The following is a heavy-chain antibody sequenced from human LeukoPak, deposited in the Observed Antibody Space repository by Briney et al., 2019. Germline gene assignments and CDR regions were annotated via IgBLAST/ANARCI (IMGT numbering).Heavy chain of an antibody. Sequence: ASVKVSCKTSGYAFTGYYMHWVRQAPGQGLEWMGWINPDSGVTNYAQNFQGRVTMTRDTSISTAYMELSRLRSDDTAAYYCARGQLTDDLDYWGQGTLVTVSS. V-gene: IGHV1-2*02. CDR2: INPDSGVT. CDR3: ARGQLTDDLDY. D-gene: IGHD1-14*01. CDR1: GYAFTGYY. J-gene: IGHJ4*02.